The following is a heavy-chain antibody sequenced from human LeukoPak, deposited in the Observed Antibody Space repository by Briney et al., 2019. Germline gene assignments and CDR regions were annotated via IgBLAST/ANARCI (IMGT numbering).Heavy chain of an antibody. D-gene: IGHD2-15*01. CDR1: GYTFTGYY. V-gene: IGHV1-2*02. J-gene: IGHJ5*02. CDR2: INPNSGGT. CDR3: ATSLGGYCSGGSCYGWFDP. Sequence: ASVKVSCKASGYTFTGYYMHWVRQAPGQGLEWMGWINPNSGGTNYAQKFQGRVTMTRDTSISAAYMELGRLRSDDTAVYYCATSLGGYCSGGSCYGWFDPWGQGTLVTVSS.